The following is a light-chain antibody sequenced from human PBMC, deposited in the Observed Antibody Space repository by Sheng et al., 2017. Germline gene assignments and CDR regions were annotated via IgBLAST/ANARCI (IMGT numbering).Light chain of an antibody. V-gene: IGKV3-15*01. Sequence: TVITQSPSTLSVSPGERATLSCRASQSVGSNVAWYQHKPGQAPRLLIYGASTGATGIPARFSGSGSGTEFTLTISSLQSEDFAVYYCQQYDKWPLPFGGGTKVEIK. CDR2: GAS. CDR1: QSVGSN. J-gene: IGKJ4*01. CDR3: QQYDKWPLP.